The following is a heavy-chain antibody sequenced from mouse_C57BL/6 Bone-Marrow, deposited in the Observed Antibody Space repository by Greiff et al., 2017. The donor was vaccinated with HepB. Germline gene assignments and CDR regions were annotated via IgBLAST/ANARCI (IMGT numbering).Heavy chain of an antibody. CDR3: TGGYDYFYYFDY. CDR2: IRLKSDNYAT. V-gene: IGHV6-3*01. Sequence: EVKVEESGGGLVQPGGFMKLSCVASGFTFSNYWLNWVRLSPEKGLEWVAQIRLKSDNYATHYAESVKGRFTISRDDSKSSVYLQMNNIRAEDTGIYYCTGGYDYFYYFDYWGQGTTLTVSS. D-gene: IGHD2-4*01. CDR1: GFTFSNYW. J-gene: IGHJ2*01.